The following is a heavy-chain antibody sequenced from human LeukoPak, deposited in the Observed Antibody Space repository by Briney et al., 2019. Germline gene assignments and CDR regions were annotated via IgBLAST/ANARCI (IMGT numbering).Heavy chain of an antibody. CDR2: ISWNSGSI. J-gene: IGHJ4*02. CDR3: AFSSSSSGGSFDY. D-gene: IGHD6-6*01. CDR1: GFTFDDYA. V-gene: IGHV3-9*03. Sequence: GRSLRLSCAASGFTFDDYAMHWVRQAPGKGLEWVSGISWNSGSIGYADSVKGRFTISRDNAKNSLYLQMNSLRAEDMALYYCAFSSSSSGGSFDYWGQGTLVTVSS.